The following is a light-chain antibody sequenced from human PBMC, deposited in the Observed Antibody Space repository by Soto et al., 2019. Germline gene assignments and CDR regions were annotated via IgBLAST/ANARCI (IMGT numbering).Light chain of an antibody. V-gene: IGKV1-5*01. Sequence: DIQMTQSPSTLSASVGDRVTITCRASQSISSWLAWYQQKPGKAPKLLIYDASSLESGVPSRFSGSGSGTEFTLTISSLQPDDFATYCCKQYNSYSPRTFGQGTKLEIK. CDR1: QSISSW. J-gene: IGKJ2*02. CDR2: DAS. CDR3: KQYNSYSPRT.